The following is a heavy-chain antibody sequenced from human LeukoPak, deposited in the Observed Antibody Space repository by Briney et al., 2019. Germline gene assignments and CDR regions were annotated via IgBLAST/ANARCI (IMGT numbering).Heavy chain of an antibody. V-gene: IGHV3-23*01. Sequence: PGGSLRLSCAASGFTFSSYAMSWVRQAPGKGLEWVSAISGSGGSTYYADSVKGRFTISRDNSKNTLYLQMNSLRAEDTAVYYCAKWGGYCSSTSCFSWFDPWGQGTLVTVSS. CDR1: GFTFSSYA. CDR2: ISGSGGST. CDR3: AKWGGYCSSTSCFSWFDP. J-gene: IGHJ5*02. D-gene: IGHD2-2*03.